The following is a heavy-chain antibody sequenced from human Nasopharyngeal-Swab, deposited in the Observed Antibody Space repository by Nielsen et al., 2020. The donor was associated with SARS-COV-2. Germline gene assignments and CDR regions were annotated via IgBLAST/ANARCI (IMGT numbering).Heavy chain of an antibody. CDR3: ARGLIVATIFHYYYCMGV. D-gene: IGHD5-12*01. J-gene: IGHJ6*03. V-gene: IGHV1-8*01. CDR2: MNPNSGNT. Sequence: ASVKVSCKASGYTLTTYDINWLRPATGQGLEWMGWMNPNSGNTGYAQKFQGRVTMTRNTSISTVYMELSSLRSEDTAVYYCARGLIVATIFHYYYCMGVWGNGTTVTVSS. CDR1: GYTLTTYD.